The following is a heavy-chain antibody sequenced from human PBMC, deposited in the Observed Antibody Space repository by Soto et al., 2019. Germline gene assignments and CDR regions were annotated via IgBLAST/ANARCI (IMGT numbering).Heavy chain of an antibody. CDR1: GDSISSGGYY. J-gene: IGHJ6*02. V-gene: IGHV4-31*03. CDR3: ASSTPYYDFWSGYYGMDV. CDR2: INHSGST. D-gene: IGHD3-3*01. Sequence: PSETLSLTCSVSGDSISSGGYYWSWIRQDPGKGLEWIGEINHSGSTNYNPSLKSRVTISVDTSKNQFSLKLSSVTAADTAVYYCASSTPYYDFWSGYYGMDVWGQGTTVTVSS.